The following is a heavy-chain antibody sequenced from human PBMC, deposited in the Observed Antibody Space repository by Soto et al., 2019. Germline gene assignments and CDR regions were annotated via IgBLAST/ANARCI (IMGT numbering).Heavy chain of an antibody. CDR2: IYHSGST. Sequence: SETLSLTCAVSGGSISSGGYSWSWIRQPPGKGLEWIGYIYHSGSTYYNPSLKSRVTISLDRSKNQFSLKLSSVTAADTAVYYCARGGRFDPWGQGTLVTVSS. J-gene: IGHJ5*02. CDR1: GGSISSGGYS. CDR3: ARGGRFDP. D-gene: IGHD2-15*01. V-gene: IGHV4-30-2*01.